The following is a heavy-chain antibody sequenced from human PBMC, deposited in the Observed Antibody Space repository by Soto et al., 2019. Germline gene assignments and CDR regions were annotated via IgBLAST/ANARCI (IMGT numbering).Heavy chain of an antibody. CDR2: ISAYNGNT. CDR3: ARVPIYGDYYFDY. D-gene: IGHD4-17*01. J-gene: IGHJ4*02. Sequence: GASGKVSCKASCYTFTKNGLSWVRQAPGQGLEWMGWISAYNGNTNYAQKLQGRVTMTTDTSTSTAYMELRSLRSDDTAVYYCARVPIYGDYYFDYWGQGTLVTVSS. CDR1: CYTFTKNG. V-gene: IGHV1-18*04.